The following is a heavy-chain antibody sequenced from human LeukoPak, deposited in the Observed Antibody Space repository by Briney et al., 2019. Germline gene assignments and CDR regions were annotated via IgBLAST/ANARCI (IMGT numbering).Heavy chain of an antibody. D-gene: IGHD3-10*01. Sequence: GGSLRLSCAASGFTFSSYAMHWVRQAPGKGLEWVAVISHDGSNKYYADSVKGRFTISRDNSKNTLYLQMNSLRAEDTAVYYCAREMSGYWGQGTLVTVSS. CDR3: AREMSGY. V-gene: IGHV3-30*04. CDR2: ISHDGSNK. CDR1: GFTFSSYA. J-gene: IGHJ4*02.